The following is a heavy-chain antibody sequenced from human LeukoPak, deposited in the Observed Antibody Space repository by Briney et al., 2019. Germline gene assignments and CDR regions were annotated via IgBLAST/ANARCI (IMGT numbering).Heavy chain of an antibody. J-gene: IGHJ4*02. CDR1: GGSISSNSYY. CDR3: ARVARLYGDPCYFDY. CDR2: IYYSGSA. V-gene: IGHV4-39*07. Sequence: PSETLSLTCTVSGGSISSNSYYWGWIRQPLGKGLEWIGSIYYSGSAYYTPSLKSRVTISVDTSKNQFSLKLSSVTAADTAVYYCARVARLYGDPCYFDYWGQGTLVTVSS. D-gene: IGHD4-17*01.